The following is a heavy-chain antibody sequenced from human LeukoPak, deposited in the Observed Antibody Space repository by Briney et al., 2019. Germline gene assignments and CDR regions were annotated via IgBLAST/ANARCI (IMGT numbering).Heavy chain of an antibody. V-gene: IGHV3-7*01. CDR2: KKEGGSEK. D-gene: IGHD5-18*01. CDR1: GFTFSNYL. Sequence: GFLRLSCAGSGFTFSNYLMNLVRPAPGEGLGGGAKKKEGGSEKYYVDSVKGRFTISRDNAKNSLYLQMDSLRAEDTALYYCTRGLPEGGYRYGQPGQDYWGQGTLVTVSS. J-gene: IGHJ4*02. CDR3: TRGLPEGGYRYGQPGQDY.